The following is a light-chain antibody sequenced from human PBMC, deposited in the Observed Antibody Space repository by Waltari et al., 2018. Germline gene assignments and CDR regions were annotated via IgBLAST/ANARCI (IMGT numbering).Light chain of an antibody. V-gene: IGLV2-23*02. CDR2: EVT. J-gene: IGLJ1*01. CDR1: NL. Sequence: NLVSWYQQHPGKAPKLLIYEVTKRASGTSDRFSASKSGNTASLTISGLQAQEDEADYYCCSYVGLGTYVFGTGTKVTV. CDR3: CSYVGLGTYV.